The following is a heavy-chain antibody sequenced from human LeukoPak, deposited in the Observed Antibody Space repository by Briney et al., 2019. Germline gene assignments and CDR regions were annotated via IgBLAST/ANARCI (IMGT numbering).Heavy chain of an antibody. CDR1: GYTLTELS. J-gene: IGHJ4*02. V-gene: IGHV1-24*01. Sequence: ASVKVSCKVSGYTLTELSMHWVRQAPGKGLEWMGGFDPEDGETIYAQKFQGRVTMTEDTSTSTVYIELSSLRSEDTAVYYCAREGQQLKHFDYWGQGTLVTVSS. D-gene: IGHD1-1*01. CDR3: AREGQQLKHFDY. CDR2: FDPEDGET.